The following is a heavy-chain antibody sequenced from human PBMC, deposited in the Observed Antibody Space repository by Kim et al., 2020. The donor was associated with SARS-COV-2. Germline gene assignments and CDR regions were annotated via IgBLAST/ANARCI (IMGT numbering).Heavy chain of an antibody. CDR2: ISYDGSNE. Sequence: GGSLRLSCADSGLTFSSYAMHWVRQAPGKGLEWVAFISYDGSNEHYTDSVEGRFTISRDNPKKTLYLQMNSLRVEDTAVYYCARSKGSWQQLGPFDYWGQGTLVTVSS. CDR1: GLTFSSYA. D-gene: IGHD6-13*01. CDR3: ARSKGSWQQLGPFDY. V-gene: IGHV3-30-3*01. J-gene: IGHJ4*02.